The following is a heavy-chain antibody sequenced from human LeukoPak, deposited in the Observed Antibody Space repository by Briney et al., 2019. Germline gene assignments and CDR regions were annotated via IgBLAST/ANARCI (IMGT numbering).Heavy chain of an antibody. CDR2: IYYSGST. V-gene: IGHV4-59*01. D-gene: IGHD1-26*01. CDR1: GGSISSYY. J-gene: IGHJ6*02. Sequence: PSETLSLTCTVSGGSISSYYWSWIRQPPGKGLEWIGYIYYSGSTSYNPSLKSRVTISVDTSKNQFSLKLSSVTAADTAVYYCARVTRSGSYYYYYGMDVWGQGTTVTVSS. CDR3: ARVTRSGSYYYYYGMDV.